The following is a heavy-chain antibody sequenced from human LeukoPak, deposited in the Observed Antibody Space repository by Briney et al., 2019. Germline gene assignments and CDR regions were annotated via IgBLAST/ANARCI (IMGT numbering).Heavy chain of an antibody. CDR2: ISGSDGNT. J-gene: IGHJ4*02. CDR3: ARALTYYYGSGSYYPDY. D-gene: IGHD3-10*01. Sequence: PGGSLRLSCAASGFTFSSYSMSWVRQAPGKGLEWVSAISGSDGNTFYADSVKGRFTISRDNSKNTLYLQMNSLRAEDTAVYYCARALTYYYGSGSYYPDYWGQGTLVTVSS. V-gene: IGHV3-23*01. CDR1: GFTFSSYS.